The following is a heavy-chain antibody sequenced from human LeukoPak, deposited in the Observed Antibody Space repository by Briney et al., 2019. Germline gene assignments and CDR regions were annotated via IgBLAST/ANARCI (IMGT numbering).Heavy chain of an antibody. CDR3: ARGSYYDFWSGYYSYYYGMDV. V-gene: IGHV1-8*01. CDR2: MNPNSGNT. J-gene: IGHJ6*02. CDR1: GYTFTSYD. D-gene: IGHD3-3*01. Sequence: ASVKVSCKASGYTFTSYDINWVRQATGQGLEWMGWMNPNSGNTGYAQKFQGRVTMTRNTSISTAYMELSSLRSEDTAVYYCARGSYYDFWSGYYSYYYGMDVWGQGTTVTVSS.